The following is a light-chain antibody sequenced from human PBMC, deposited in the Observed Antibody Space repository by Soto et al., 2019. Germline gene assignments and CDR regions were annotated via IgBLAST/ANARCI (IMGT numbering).Light chain of an antibody. Sequence: EIVMTQSPASLSVSPGDGATLSCRASQSVASNVAWYQQKPGQGPRLLIHGASTRAVGVPARFSGSGSGTDSTLTISSLQSEDFAVYYCQQYHNWPPQYTFGQGTKLQI. V-gene: IGKV3-15*01. CDR2: GAS. CDR3: QQYHNWPPQYT. J-gene: IGKJ2*01. CDR1: QSVASN.